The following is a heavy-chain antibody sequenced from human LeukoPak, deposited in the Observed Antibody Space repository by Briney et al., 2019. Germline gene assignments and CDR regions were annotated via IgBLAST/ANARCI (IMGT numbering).Heavy chain of an antibody. CDR2: IYSDGSTT. J-gene: IGHJ5*02. CDR3: ARTFGSGRYPGDWFDP. Sequence: GGSLRLSCTASGFPFSNYWMHWVRQGPGKGLEWVSRIYSDGSTTTYADSVKGRFTISRDNARNTLYLQMTSLRVEDTAVYYCARTFGSGRYPGDWFDPWGQGTLVTVSS. D-gene: IGHD6-19*01. V-gene: IGHV3-74*03. CDR1: GFPFSNYW.